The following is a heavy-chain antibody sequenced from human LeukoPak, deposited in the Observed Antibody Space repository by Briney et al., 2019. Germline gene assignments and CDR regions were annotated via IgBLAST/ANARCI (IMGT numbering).Heavy chain of an antibody. D-gene: IGHD2-2*01. J-gene: IGHJ4*02. CDR1: GFTFIKYS. CDR3: AKGVVVAPDVTPFDY. V-gene: IGHV3-23*01. Sequence: GGSLRLSCAVSGFTFIKYSMTWVRQAPGKGLEWVSAITASGASTDYADSVKGRFTISRDNSKSTLYLQMSSLRAEDTAVYYCAKGVVVAPDVTPFDYWGQGALVTVSS. CDR2: ITASGAST.